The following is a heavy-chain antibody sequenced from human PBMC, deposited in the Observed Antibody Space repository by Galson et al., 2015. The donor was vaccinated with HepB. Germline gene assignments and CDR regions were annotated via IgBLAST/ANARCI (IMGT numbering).Heavy chain of an antibody. CDR2: ISSSSSTI. J-gene: IGHJ4*02. V-gene: IGHV3-48*02. D-gene: IGHD3-16*02. CDR3: ARPHYDYVWGSYRYPFDY. CDR1: GFTFSSYS. Sequence: SLRLSCAASGFTFSSYSMNRVRQAPGKGLEWVSYISSSSSTIYYADSVKGRFTISRDNAKNSLYLQMNSLRDEDTAVYYCARPHYDYVWGSYRYPFDYWGQGTLVTVSS.